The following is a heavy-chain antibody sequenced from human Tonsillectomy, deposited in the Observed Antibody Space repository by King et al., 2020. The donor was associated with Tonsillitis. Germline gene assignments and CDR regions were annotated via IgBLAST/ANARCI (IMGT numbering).Heavy chain of an antibody. D-gene: IGHD2-15*01. CDR1: GFTVSSNY. J-gene: IGHJ3*02. CDR3: ARDGGYCSGGSCYGYAFDI. V-gene: IGHV3-53*04. Sequence: VQLVESGGGLVQPGGSLRLSCAASGFTVSSNYMSWVRQAPGKGLEWVSVIYSGGSTYYADSVKGRFTISRHNSRKTLYLQMNSLRAEDTAVYYCARDGGYCSGGSCYGYAFDIWGQGTMVTVSS. CDR2: IYSGGST.